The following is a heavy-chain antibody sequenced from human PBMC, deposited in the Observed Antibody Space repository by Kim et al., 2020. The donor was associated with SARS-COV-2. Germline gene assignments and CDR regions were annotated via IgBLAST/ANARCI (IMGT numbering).Heavy chain of an antibody. V-gene: IGHV3-30-3*01. Sequence: GGSLRLSCAASGFTFSSYAMHWVRQAPGKGLEWVAVISYDGSNKYYADSVKGRFTISRDNSKNTLYLQMNSLRAEDTAVYYCARHFLRGAADHYYYFYGIDVWGQGTTGTVS. CDR1: GFTFSSYA. J-gene: IGHJ6*02. CDR2: ISYDGSNK. CDR3: ARHFLRGAADHYYYFYGIDV. D-gene: IGHD6-13*01.